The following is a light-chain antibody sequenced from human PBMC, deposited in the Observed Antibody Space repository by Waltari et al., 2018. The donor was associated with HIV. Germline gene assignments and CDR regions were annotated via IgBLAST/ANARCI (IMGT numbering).Light chain of an antibody. Sequence: EMVLTQSPGTLSLSPGERATLACRASPRVSSTDLAWYQQRPGQAPRLLSYGAARRATGVPDRFSGSGSGTDFALAISRLEPEDFAVYYCQQYGSSPYTFGQGTKLQIK. J-gene: IGKJ2*01. CDR1: PRVSSTD. V-gene: IGKV3-20*01. CDR2: GAA. CDR3: QQYGSSPYT.